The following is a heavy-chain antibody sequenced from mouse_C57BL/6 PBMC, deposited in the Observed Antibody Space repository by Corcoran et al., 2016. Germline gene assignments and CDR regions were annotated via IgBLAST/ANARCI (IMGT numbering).Heavy chain of an antibody. Sequence: QIQLVQSGSELKKPGETVKISCKASGYTFTTYGMSWVKQAPGKGLKWMGWINTYSGVPTYADDFKGRFAFSLETSASTAYLQINNLKNEDTATYFCANMDYWGQGTSVTVSS. J-gene: IGHJ4*01. V-gene: IGHV9-3*01. CDR3: ANMDY. CDR2: INTYSGVP. CDR1: GYTFTTYG.